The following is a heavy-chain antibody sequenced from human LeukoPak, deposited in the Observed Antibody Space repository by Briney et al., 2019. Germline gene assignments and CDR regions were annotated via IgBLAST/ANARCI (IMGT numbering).Heavy chain of an antibody. CDR3: ARDGYGGNPPGFDP. CDR2: ISSSSSYI. J-gene: IGHJ5*02. D-gene: IGHD4-23*01. V-gene: IGHV3-21*01. Sequence: GRSLRLSCAASGFTFSSYSMNWVRQAPGKGLEWVSSISSSSSYIYYADSVKGRFTISRDNAKNSVYLQMNSLRAEDTAVYYCARDGYGGNPPGFDPWGQGTLVTVSS. CDR1: GFTFSSYS.